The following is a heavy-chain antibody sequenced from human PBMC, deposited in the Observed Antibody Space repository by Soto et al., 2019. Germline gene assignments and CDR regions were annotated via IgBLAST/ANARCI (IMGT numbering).Heavy chain of an antibody. CDR3: AREVVVTAYDAFDI. D-gene: IGHD2-21*02. V-gene: IGHV4-4*07. J-gene: IGHJ3*02. CDR2: IYTSGST. CDR1: DVSISGYY. Sequence: SVTRSHKWAVADVSISGYYSHWHRKPAGKGLEWIGRIYTSGSTNYNPSLKSRVTMSVDTSKNQFSLKVSSVTAADTAVYYCAREVVVTAYDAFDIWGQGTTVPV.